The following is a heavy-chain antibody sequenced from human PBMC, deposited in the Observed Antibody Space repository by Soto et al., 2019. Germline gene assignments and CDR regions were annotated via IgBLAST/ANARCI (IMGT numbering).Heavy chain of an antibody. V-gene: IGHV1-3*04. Sequence: QVQFLQSGAELKKPGASVKVSCKTSGYIFSDYPIHWVRQAPGRGLEWVAWINTGNGTTRYSPRLQGRVTLRTDTSASTVNMHLAGLRIEDTAVYYCASKAFDYWGQGTMVAVS. CDR2: INTGNGTT. CDR3: ASKAFDY. J-gene: IGHJ4*02. CDR1: GYIFSDYP.